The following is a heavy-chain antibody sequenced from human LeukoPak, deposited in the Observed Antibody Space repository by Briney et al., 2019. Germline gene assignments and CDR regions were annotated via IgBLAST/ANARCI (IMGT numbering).Heavy chain of an antibody. V-gene: IGHV3-30-3*01. J-gene: IGHJ6*02. D-gene: IGHD2-15*01. CDR3: ARTYCSSVNCHKGGYYHGLDV. CDR2: ISYDGSNK. CDR1: GFTFSSYA. Sequence: PGGSLRLSCAASGFTFSSYAMHWVRQAPGKGLEWVAVISYDGSNKYYADSVKGRFTISRDNSKNTLYLQMNSLKASDTAMYYCARTYCSSVNCHKGGYYHGLDVWGQGTTVAVSS.